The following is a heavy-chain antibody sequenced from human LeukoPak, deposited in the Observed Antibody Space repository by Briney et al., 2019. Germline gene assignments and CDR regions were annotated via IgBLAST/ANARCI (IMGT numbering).Heavy chain of an antibody. CDR3: AREVAAAGLNYYYYYMDV. CDR1: GVSISTSSYY. V-gene: IGHV4-39*06. Sequence: SETLSLTCTVSGVSISTSSYYWGWIRQPPGKELKGIGSINYSGSTYYNPSLKSRVTISVDTSKNQFTLKLSSVTAADTAVYYCAREVAAAGLNYYYYYMDVWGKGTTVTVSS. CDR2: INYSGST. J-gene: IGHJ6*03. D-gene: IGHD6-13*01.